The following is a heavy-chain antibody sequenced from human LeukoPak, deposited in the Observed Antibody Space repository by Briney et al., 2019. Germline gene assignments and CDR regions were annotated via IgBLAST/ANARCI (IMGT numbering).Heavy chain of an antibody. J-gene: IGHJ4*02. CDR1: GGSISSYY. CDR3: ARDLGPYYYGSGSYFDY. V-gene: IGHV4-59*01. Sequence: SETLSLTCTASGGSISSYYWSWIRQPPGKGLEWIGYIYYSGSTNYNPSLKSRVTISVDTSKNQFSLKLSSVTAADTAVYYCARDLGPYYYGSGSYFDYWGQGTLVTVSS. D-gene: IGHD3-10*01. CDR2: IYYSGST.